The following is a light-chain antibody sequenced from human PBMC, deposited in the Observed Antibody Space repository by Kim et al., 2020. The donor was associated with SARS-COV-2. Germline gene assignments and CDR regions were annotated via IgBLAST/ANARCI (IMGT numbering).Light chain of an antibody. CDR2: GAS. J-gene: IGKJ2*01. CDR3: QQYGRSPYT. Sequence: EIVLTQSPGTLSLSPGERATLSCRASQSVSSNYLAWYQQKPGRAPRLLIYGASSRATGIPDRFSGSGSGTDFTLTISRLEPEDFAVYYCQQYGRSPYTFGQGTKLEI. CDR1: QSVSSNY. V-gene: IGKV3-20*01.